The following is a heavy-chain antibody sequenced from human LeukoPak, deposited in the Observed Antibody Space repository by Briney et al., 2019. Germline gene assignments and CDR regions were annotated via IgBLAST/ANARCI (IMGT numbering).Heavy chain of an antibody. V-gene: IGHV1-69*06. J-gene: IGHJ4*02. CDR3: ARGGGGGEYYFDY. CDR2: IIPMFGTA. CDR1: GGTFSSYA. D-gene: IGHD2-21*01. Sequence: SVKVSCKASGGTFSSYAISWVRQAPGQGLEWMGGIIPMFGTANYAQKFLGRVTITAGKSTSTAYMELSSLRSEDTAVYYGARGGGGGEYYFDYWGQGTLVTVSS.